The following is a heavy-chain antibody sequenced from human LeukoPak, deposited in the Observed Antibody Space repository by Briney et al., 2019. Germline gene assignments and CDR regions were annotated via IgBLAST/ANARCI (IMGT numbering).Heavy chain of an antibody. D-gene: IGHD3-22*01. V-gene: IGHV3-23*01. Sequence: GESLRLSCAASGFTFSSYAMSWVRQAPGKGLEWVSAISGSGGSTYYADSVKGRFTISRDNSKKTLYLQMNSLRAEDTAVYYCASLALKYYYYDSSGRWYWGQGTLVTVSS. CDR3: ASLALKYYYYDSSGRWY. CDR1: GFTFSSYA. CDR2: ISGSGGST. J-gene: IGHJ4*02.